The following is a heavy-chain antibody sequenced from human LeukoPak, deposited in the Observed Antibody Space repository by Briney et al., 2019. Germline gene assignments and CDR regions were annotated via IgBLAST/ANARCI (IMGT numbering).Heavy chain of an antibody. D-gene: IGHD5-18*01. CDR1: GFTSSSYD. J-gene: IGHJ6*02. CDR3: ARAGYSYGSSYYYGMDV. Sequence: GGSLRLSCAASGFTSSSYDMHWVRQATGKGLEWVSVIGTAGDTYYPGSVKGRFTISRENAKNSLYLQMNSLRAGDTAVYYCARAGYSYGSSYYYGMDVWGQGTTVTVSS. CDR2: IGTAGDT. V-gene: IGHV3-13*01.